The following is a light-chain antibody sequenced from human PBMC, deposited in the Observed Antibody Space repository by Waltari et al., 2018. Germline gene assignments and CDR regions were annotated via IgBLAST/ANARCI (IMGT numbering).Light chain of an antibody. CDR3: QQGNTFPPT. J-gene: IGKJ3*01. V-gene: IGKV1-12*01. CDR2: AAA. Sequence: DIQMTQSPPSVSASVGDRVTITSRASQGISSWIAWYQQKPGKATQLLIYAAASLQSGVPSRFSGSGSGTDFTLIISSLQPEDFATYYCQQGNTFPPTFGPGTKVEMK. CDR1: QGISSW.